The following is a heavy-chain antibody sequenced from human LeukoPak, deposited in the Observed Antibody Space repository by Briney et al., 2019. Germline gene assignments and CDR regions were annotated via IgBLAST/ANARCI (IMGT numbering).Heavy chain of an antibody. CDR3: VRSRGATGY. CDR2: MNQDGSEK. Sequence: PGGSLRLSCAVSGFTFSSYWMTWVRQAPGKGLEWVANMNQDGSEKYYMNSVKGRFTISRDNAKNSLYLQMNSLRAEDTAVYYCVRSRGATGYWGQGTLVTVSP. V-gene: IGHV3-7*01. J-gene: IGHJ4*02. CDR1: GFTFSSYW. D-gene: IGHD1-26*01.